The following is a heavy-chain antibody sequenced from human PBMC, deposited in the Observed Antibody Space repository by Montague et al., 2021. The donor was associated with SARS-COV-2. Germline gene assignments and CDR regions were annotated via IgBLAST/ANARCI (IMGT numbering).Heavy chain of an antibody. CDR1: GGSFSDYY. D-gene: IGHD2-8*01. J-gene: IGHJ3*01. CDR2: IQHSRII. Sequence: SETLSLTCAVSGGSFSDYYWSWIRQPPGKGLEWIGLEWIGEIQHSRIINYNPSLKSRVTISVDASRNQLSLKLSSVTAADTAVYYCWMGGGNGVFDLWGQGTMVIVSS. V-gene: IGHV4-34*01. CDR3: WMGGGNGVFDL.